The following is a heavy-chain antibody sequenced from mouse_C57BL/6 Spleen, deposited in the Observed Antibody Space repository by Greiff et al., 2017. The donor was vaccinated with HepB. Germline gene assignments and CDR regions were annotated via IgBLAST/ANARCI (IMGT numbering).Heavy chain of an antibody. CDR2: IHPNSGST. V-gene: IGHV1-64*01. D-gene: IGHD2-4*01. CDR1: GYTFTSYW. J-gene: IGHJ4*01. CDR3: ARYNYEEVAMDY. Sequence: VQLQQPGAELVKPGASVKLSCKASGYTFTSYWMHWVKQRPGQGLEWIGMIHPNSGSTNYNEKFKSKATLTVDKSSSTAYMQLSSLTSEDSAVYYCARYNYEEVAMDYWGQGTSVTVSS.